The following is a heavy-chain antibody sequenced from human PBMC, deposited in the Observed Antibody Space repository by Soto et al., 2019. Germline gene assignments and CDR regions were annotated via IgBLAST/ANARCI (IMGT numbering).Heavy chain of an antibody. CDR1: GYTFTSYG. D-gene: IGHD3-10*01. CDR3: AREMVRGVGSDY. Sequence: GASVKISCKASGYTFTSYGISWVRQAPGQALEWIGWITTSNGNTKYAQKLQGRVTMTTDTSTSTAYMELRSLRSDDTAVFYCAREMVRGVGSDYWGQGT. CDR2: ITTSNGNT. J-gene: IGHJ4*02. V-gene: IGHV1-18*01.